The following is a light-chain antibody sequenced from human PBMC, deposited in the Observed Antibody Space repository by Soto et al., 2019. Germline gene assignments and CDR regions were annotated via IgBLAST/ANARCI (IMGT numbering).Light chain of an antibody. Sequence: QSALTQPPSASGSPGQSVTISCTGTSSDVGRYIYVSWYQQHPGKAPKIIMYEVSNRPSGVPDRLSGSKSCNTASLTVSGLQAEDEAYYYCSSYGGSNNYVFGTGTQLTVL. J-gene: IGLJ1*01. CDR3: SSYGGSNNYV. V-gene: IGLV2-8*01. CDR2: EVS. CDR1: SSDVGRYIY.